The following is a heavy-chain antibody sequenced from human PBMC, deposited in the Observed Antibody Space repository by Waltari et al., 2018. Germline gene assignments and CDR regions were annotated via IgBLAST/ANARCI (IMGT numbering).Heavy chain of an antibody. D-gene: IGHD4-17*01. CDR3: ARDLASRDYVSSLMGY. CDR1: GLTFSRYA. V-gene: IGHV3-30-3*01. J-gene: IGHJ4*02. Sequence: QVQLVESGGGVVQPGGSLRLSCAASGLTFSRYAMHWVRQAPGKGLEWVAVISYDGSNKYYADSVKGRFTISRDNSKNTLYLQMNSLRAEDTAVYYCARDLASRDYVSSLMGYWGQGTLVTVSS. CDR2: ISYDGSNK.